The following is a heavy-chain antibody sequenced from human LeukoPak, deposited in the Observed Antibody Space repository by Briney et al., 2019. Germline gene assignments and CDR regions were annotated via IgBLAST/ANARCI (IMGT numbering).Heavy chain of an antibody. J-gene: IGHJ4*02. D-gene: IGHD6-19*01. CDR2: IIPIFGTA. Sequence: ASVKVSCKASGGTFSSYAISWVRQAPGQGLEWMGGIIPIFGTANYAQEFQGRVTITADESTSTAYMELSSLRSEDTAVYYCARDPGGIAVAGTGGGDYWGQGTLVTVSS. V-gene: IGHV1-69*13. CDR1: GGTFSSYA. CDR3: ARDPGGIAVAGTGGGDY.